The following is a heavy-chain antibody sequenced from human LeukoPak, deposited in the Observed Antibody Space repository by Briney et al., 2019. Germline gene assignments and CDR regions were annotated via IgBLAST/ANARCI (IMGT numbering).Heavy chain of an antibody. D-gene: IGHD3-10*01. CDR1: GYTFTSYD. Sequence: ASVKVSCKASGYTFTSYDINWVRQATGQGLEWMGWMNPNSGNTGYAQKFQGRVTMTRNTSISTAYMELSSLRSEDTAVYYCARVSYSSGSYYYYYYYGMTSGAKGPRSPSP. CDR3: ARVSYSSGSYYYYYYYGMTS. CDR2: MNPNSGNT. J-gene: IGHJ6*02. V-gene: IGHV1-8*01.